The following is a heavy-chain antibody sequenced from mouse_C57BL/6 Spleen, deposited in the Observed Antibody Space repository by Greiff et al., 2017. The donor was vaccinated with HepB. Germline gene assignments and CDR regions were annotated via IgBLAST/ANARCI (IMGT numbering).Heavy chain of an antibody. J-gene: IGHJ3*01. Sequence: EVQLQQSRPELVKPGASVKIPCKASGYTFTDYNMDWVKQSHGKSLEWIGDINPNNGGTIYNQKFKGKATLTVDKSSSTAYMELRSLTSEDTAVYYCASGRENYGSRFAYWGQGTLVTVSA. CDR3: ASGRENYGSRFAY. CDR1: GYTFTDYN. D-gene: IGHD1-1*01. CDR2: INPNNGGT. V-gene: IGHV1-18*01.